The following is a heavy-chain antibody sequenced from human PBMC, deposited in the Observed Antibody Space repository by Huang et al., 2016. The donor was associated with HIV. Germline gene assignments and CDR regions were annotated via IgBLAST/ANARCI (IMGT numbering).Heavy chain of an antibody. CDR1: GGTFSKYA. CDR2: IIPMVGTP. V-gene: IGHV1-69*13. Sequence: QVQLVQSGAEVKTPGSSVKVSCKAFGGTFSKYAISWVRRAPGQGLEWMGGIIPMVGTPNYARKYQGRVTITADDSTSTTYVEVSSLRSEDTALYYCARGQLGSYGDYDVLYWGQGTLVTVSS. D-gene: IGHD4-17*01. J-gene: IGHJ4*02. CDR3: ARGQLGSYGDYDVLY.